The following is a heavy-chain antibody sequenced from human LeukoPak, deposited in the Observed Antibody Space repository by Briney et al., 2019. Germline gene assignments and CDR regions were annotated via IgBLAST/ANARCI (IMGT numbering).Heavy chain of an antibody. CDR3: ARDIVVVPAASYFDY. J-gene: IGHJ4*02. Sequence: ASVKVSCKASGYTFTGYYMHWVRQAPGQGLEWMGWINPNSGGTNYAQKFQGGVTMTRDTSISTAYMELSRLRSDDTAVYYCARDIVVVPAASYFDYWGQGILVTVSS. D-gene: IGHD2-2*01. V-gene: IGHV1-2*02. CDR1: GYTFTGYY. CDR2: INPNSGGT.